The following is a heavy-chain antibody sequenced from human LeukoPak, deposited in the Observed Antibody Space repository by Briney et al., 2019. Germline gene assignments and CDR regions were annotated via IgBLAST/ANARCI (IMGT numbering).Heavy chain of an antibody. CDR1: GFTFSSYG. Sequence: GGSLRLSCAASGFTFSSYGMHWVRQAPGKGLEWVAVIWYDGSNKYYADSVKGRFTISRDNSKNTLYLQMNSLRAEDTAVYYCAREPPLVAVAGHYYFYGMDVWGQGTTVTVS. J-gene: IGHJ6*02. CDR3: AREPPLVAVAGHYYFYGMDV. D-gene: IGHD6-19*01. CDR2: IWYDGSNK. V-gene: IGHV3-33*01.